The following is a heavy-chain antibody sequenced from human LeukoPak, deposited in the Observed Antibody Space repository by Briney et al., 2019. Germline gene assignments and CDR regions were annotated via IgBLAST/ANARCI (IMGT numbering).Heavy chain of an antibody. CDR3: ARAGGYCGRISCPYYFDY. D-gene: IGHD2-15*01. Sequence: ASVKVSCKASGYTFTSYDINWVRQATGQGLEWMGWMNPNSGNTGYAQKFQGRVTMTRNTSISTAYMELSSLRSENTAVYYCARAGGYCGRISCPYYFDYWGQGSLVAVSS. CDR1: GYTFTSYD. CDR2: MNPNSGNT. V-gene: IGHV1-8*01. J-gene: IGHJ4*02.